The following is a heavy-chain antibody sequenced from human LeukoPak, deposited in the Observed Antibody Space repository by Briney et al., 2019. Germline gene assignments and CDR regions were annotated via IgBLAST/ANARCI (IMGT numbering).Heavy chain of an antibody. D-gene: IGHD1-20*01. Sequence: GGSLRLSCAASGFTFSSYEMNWVRQAPGKGLEWVSYISSSGSTIYYADSVKGRFIISRDNAKNSLYLQMNSLRAEDTAVYYCASLDLTGTPRAHDYWGQGTLVTVSS. CDR3: ASLDLTGTPRAHDY. J-gene: IGHJ4*02. V-gene: IGHV3-48*03. CDR1: GFTFSSYE. CDR2: ISSSGSTI.